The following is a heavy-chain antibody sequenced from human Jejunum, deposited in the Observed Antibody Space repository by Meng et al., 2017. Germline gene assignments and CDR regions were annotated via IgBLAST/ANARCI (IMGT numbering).Heavy chain of an antibody. Sequence: QVQLVQSGAEVKKPGASVKVSCKASGYTFTSCAMHWVRQAPGQRLEWMGWTNAGNGNTKYSQKFQGRVTFTRDTSASTAYMELSSLESEDTAVYYCATLNIAVAGYWGQGTLVTVSS. D-gene: IGHD6-19*01. CDR3: ATLNIAVAGY. J-gene: IGHJ4*02. V-gene: IGHV1-3*01. CDR2: TNAGNGNT. CDR1: GYTFTSCA.